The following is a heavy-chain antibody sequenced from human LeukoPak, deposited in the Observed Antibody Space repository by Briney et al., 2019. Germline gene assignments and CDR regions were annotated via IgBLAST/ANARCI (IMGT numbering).Heavy chain of an antibody. V-gene: IGHV3-23*01. CDR1: GFSFYNFA. D-gene: IGHD6-6*01. Sequence: GGSLRLSCAASGFSFYNFAMSWVRQAPGRGLEWVAVISGDAVTTKYADSVKGRFTISRDNSKNTLHLQMNSLRAEDTAVYYCASFQEEQLSHWGQGTLVTVSS. CDR2: ISGDAVTT. J-gene: IGHJ4*02. CDR3: ASFQEEQLSH.